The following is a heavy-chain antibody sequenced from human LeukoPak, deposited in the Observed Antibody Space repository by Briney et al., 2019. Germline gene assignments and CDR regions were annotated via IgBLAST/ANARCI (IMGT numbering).Heavy chain of an antibody. Sequence: GGSLRLSCAASGSTFSSYSMNWVRQAPGKGLEWVSYISSSSSTIYYADSVKGRFTISRDNAKNSLYLQMNSLRAEDTAVYYCARDGGIAAAGTYNWFDPWGQGTLVTVSS. D-gene: IGHD6-13*01. V-gene: IGHV3-48*01. J-gene: IGHJ5*02. CDR2: ISSSSSTI. CDR1: GSTFSSYS. CDR3: ARDGGIAAAGTYNWFDP.